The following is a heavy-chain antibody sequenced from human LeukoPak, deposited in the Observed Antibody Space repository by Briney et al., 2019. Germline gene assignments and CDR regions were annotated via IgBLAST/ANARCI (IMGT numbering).Heavy chain of an antibody. D-gene: IGHD2-8*01. Sequence: GGSLRLSCAASGFTFSSYWVHWVRQAPGKGLVWVSRINSDGSSTSYADSVKGRFTISRDNAKNTLYLQMNSLRAEDTAAYYCARVRYCTNGVCYTNFDYWGQGTLVTVSS. J-gene: IGHJ4*02. CDR1: GFTFSSYW. CDR2: INSDGSST. V-gene: IGHV3-74*01. CDR3: ARVRYCTNGVCYTNFDY.